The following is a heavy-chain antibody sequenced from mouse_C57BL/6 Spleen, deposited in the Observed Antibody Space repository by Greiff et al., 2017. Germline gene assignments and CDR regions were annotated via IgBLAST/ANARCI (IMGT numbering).Heavy chain of an antibody. V-gene: IGHV1-80*01. J-gene: IGHJ3*01. CDR3: ARGAY. CDR1: GYAFSSSW. Sequence: QVQLQQSGPELVKPGASVKISCKASGYAFSSSWMNWVKQRPGKGLEWIGRIYPGDGDTNFNEKFNGKATLTADKSSSTAYMLLNSLTSEDSAVYFCARGAYWGQGTLVTVSA. CDR2: IYPGDGDT.